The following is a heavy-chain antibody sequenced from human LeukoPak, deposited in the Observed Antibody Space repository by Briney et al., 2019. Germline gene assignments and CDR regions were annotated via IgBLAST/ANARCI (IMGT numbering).Heavy chain of an antibody. Sequence: GGSLRLSCAGSGFTFGGYGMHWFRQTPGKGLEWVAVIAYDGSRAFYADSVKGRFTISRDNSKNTMSVQMDDLRAEDPAVYSCPRYNNDHFDYWGQGTLVTVSS. CDR3: PRYNNDHFDY. CDR2: IAYDGSRA. CDR1: GFTFGGYG. V-gene: IGHV3-33*01. J-gene: IGHJ4*02. D-gene: IGHD1-14*01.